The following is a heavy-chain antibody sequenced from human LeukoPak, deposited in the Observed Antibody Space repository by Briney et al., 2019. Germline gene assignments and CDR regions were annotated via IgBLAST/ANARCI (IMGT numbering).Heavy chain of an antibody. CDR1: GGSFSGYY. CDR3: AGPYVGAD. CDR2: INHSGST. J-gene: IGHJ4*02. V-gene: IGHV4-34*01. D-gene: IGHD3-16*01. Sequence: SSETLSLTCAVYGGSFSGYYWSWIRQPPGKGLEWIGEINHSGSTNYNPSLKSRVTISVDTSKNQFSLKLSSVTAADTAVYYCAGPYVGADWGQGTLVTVSS.